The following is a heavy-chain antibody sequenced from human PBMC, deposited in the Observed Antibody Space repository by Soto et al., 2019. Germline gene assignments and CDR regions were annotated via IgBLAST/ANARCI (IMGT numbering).Heavy chain of an antibody. CDR3: ARDEYYDPSGPPYDY. CDR2: ISSDGTKK. CDR1: GFTFSSYA. J-gene: IGHJ4*02. D-gene: IGHD3-16*01. Sequence: WGSLRLSCAASGFTFSSYAMHWVRQAPGKGLEWVAVISSDGTKKSYADSVKGRFTISRDNSKDTLFLQMNSLRTEDTAVYYCARDEYYDPSGPPYDYWGQGSLVTVSS. V-gene: IGHV3-30-3*01.